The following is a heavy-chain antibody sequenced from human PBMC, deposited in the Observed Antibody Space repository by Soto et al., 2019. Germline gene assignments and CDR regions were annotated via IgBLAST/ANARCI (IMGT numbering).Heavy chain of an antibody. CDR3: ARDLGSGGGFDY. J-gene: IGHJ4*02. D-gene: IGHD3-16*01. CDR2: IDYSGST. Sequence: QVQLQESGPGLVKPSETLSLTCTVSGGSVSGYYWSWIRQPPGKGLEWVAYIDYSGSTYYNPSLKSRVTISVDTSKNQFSLKLSSVTAADTAVYYCARDLGSGGGFDYWGQGTLVTVSS. CDR1: GGSVSGYY. V-gene: IGHV4-59*02.